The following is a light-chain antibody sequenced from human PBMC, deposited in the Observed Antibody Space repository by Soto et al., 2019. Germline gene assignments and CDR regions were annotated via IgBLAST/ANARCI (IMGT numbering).Light chain of an antibody. CDR1: QSVSSSY. Sequence: EIVLTQSPGTLSLSPGERATLSCRASQSVSSSYLAWYQQKPGQAPRLLIYGASSRATGIPDRFSGSGSGTEFTLTISRREPEDFAVYYCQQYCSSGYTFGQGTKLEIK. CDR2: GAS. J-gene: IGKJ2*01. V-gene: IGKV3-20*01. CDR3: QQYCSSGYT.